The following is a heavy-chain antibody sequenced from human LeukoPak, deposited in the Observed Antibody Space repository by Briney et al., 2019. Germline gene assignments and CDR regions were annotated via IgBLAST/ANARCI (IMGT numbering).Heavy chain of an antibody. D-gene: IGHD2-15*01. Sequence: ASVKVSCKASGGTFSSYAISWVRQAPGQGLEWMGGIIPIFGTANYAQKFQGRVTITTDESTSTAYMELSSLRSEDTAVYYCARLRDCSGGSCFHWFDPWGQGTLVNVSS. CDR3: ARLRDCSGGSCFHWFDP. CDR1: GGTFSSYA. J-gene: IGHJ5*02. CDR2: IIPIFGTA. V-gene: IGHV1-69*05.